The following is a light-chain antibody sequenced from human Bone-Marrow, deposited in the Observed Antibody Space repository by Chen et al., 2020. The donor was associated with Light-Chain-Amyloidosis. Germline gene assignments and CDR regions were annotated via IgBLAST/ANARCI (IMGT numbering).Light chain of an antibody. J-gene: IGLJ3*02. CDR2: RSD. V-gene: IGLV1-47*01. Sequence: QPVLTQPPSASGTPGERVTISCSGSSSNIGGNHVFWFQQFPGTAPKSLMYRSDQRPSGVPARCSGSKSGTSASLAISGLRSEDEADYYCVVWDDTLSGWMFGGGTKLTVL. CDR1: SSNIGGNH. CDR3: VVWDDTLSGWM.